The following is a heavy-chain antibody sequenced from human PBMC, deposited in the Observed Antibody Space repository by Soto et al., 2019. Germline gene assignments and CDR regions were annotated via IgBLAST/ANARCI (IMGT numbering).Heavy chain of an antibody. J-gene: IGHJ4*02. CDR3: ARVFLAVAGIKFDY. CDR2: ISAYNGNT. V-gene: IGHV1-18*01. CDR1: GYTFSSYG. Sequence: ASVKVSCKASGYTFSSYGICWVRQAPGQGLEWMGWISAYNGNTNYAQKLQGRVTMTTDTSTSTAYMELRSLRSDDTAVYYCARVFLAVAGIKFDYWGQGTLVTVSS. D-gene: IGHD6-19*01.